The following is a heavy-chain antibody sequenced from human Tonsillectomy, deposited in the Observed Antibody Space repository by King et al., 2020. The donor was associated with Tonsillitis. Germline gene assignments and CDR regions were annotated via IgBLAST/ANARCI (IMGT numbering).Heavy chain of an antibody. CDR2: IYHTGGT. D-gene: IGHD1-26*01. Sequence: MQLQESGPGLVKPSETLSLTCTVSGGSISSYYWSWIRQPPGRGLEWIGFIYHTGGTNSNPSLKSRVTISVDTSKNQFSLRLSSVTAADTAVYSCAGGVGTTRFDYWGQGTLVTVSS. V-gene: IGHV4-59*08. CDR3: AGGVGTTRFDY. CDR1: GGSISSYY. J-gene: IGHJ4*02.